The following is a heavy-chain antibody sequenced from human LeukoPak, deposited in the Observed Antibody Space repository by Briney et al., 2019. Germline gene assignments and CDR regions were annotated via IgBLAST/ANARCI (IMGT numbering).Heavy chain of an antibody. CDR2: IYPDSGDT. J-gene: IGHJ4*02. V-gene: IGHV1-2*02. CDR1: GYTFTSFV. Sequence: ASVKVSCKASGYTFTSFVISWVRQAPGQGLEWMGWIYPDSGDTNYAQRFQGRVTMTGDTSISTTYMELSSLRSDDTAVYYCARGRASSDYYYLDYWGQGTLVTVSS. CDR3: ARGRASSDYYYLDY. D-gene: IGHD3-22*01.